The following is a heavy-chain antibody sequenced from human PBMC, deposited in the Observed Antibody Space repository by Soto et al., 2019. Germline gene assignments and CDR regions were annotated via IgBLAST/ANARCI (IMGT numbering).Heavy chain of an antibody. Sequence: EVQLVESGGGLVQPGGSLRLSCAASGFTFSSYWMHWVRQSPGKGLVWVSRIKTDGSDTHYADSVKGRLTISRDNAKNTLYLQMNSLRYEDTAVYYCARPQTSDWAYDIWGQGTMVIVSS. D-gene: IGHD3-9*01. CDR1: GFTFSSYW. CDR3: ARPQTSDWAYDI. CDR2: IKTDGSDT. V-gene: IGHV3-74*01. J-gene: IGHJ3*02.